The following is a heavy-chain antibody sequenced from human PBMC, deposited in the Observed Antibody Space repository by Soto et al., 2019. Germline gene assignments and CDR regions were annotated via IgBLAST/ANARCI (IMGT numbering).Heavy chain of an antibody. CDR3: AKGIVADGNYYYYYGMDV. V-gene: IGHV3-23*01. J-gene: IGHJ6*02. CDR1: GFTFSSYA. Sequence: GGSLRLSCAASGFTFSSYAMSWVRQAPGKGLEWVSAISGSGGSTYYADSVKGRFTISRDNSKNTLYLQMNSLRAEDTAVYYCAKGIVADGNYYYYYGMDVWGQGTTVTVSS. D-gene: IGHD2-15*01. CDR2: ISGSGGST.